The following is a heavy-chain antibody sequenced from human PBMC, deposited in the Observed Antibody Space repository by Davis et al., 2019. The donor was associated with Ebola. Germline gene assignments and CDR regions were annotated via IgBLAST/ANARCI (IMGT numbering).Heavy chain of an antibody. CDR2: INTYNGNT. CDR3: ARVAHSGSYSGGFDF. V-gene: IGHV1-18*01. D-gene: IGHD1-26*01. J-gene: IGHJ4*02. Sequence: ASVKVSCKASGYTFSSYEISWVRQAPGQGLECMGWINTYNGNTNYAQKLQGRVTMTTDTSTSTAYMELRILRSDDTAVYYCARVAHSGSYSGGFDFWGQGTLVTVSS. CDR1: GYTFSSYE.